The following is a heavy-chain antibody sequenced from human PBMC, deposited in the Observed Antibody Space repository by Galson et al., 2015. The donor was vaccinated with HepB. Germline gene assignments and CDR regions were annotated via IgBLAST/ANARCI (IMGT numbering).Heavy chain of an antibody. V-gene: IGHV3-23*01. J-gene: IGHJ3*02. CDR2: ISGSGGST. Sequence: SLRLSCAASGFTFSSYAMSWVRQAPGKGLEWVSAISGSGGSTYYADSVKGRFTISRDNSKNTLYLQMNSLRAEDTAVYYCAKDSSMIVVVIGAFDIWGQGTMVTVSS. CDR3: AKDSSMIVVVIGAFDI. D-gene: IGHD3-22*01. CDR1: GFTFSSYA.